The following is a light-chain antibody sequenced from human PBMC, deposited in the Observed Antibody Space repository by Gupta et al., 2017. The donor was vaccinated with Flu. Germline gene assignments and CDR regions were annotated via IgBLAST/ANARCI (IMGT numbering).Light chain of an antibody. CDR2: LNRDGSH. CDR1: SGHSTYA. CDR3: QTWNTGIRV. J-gene: IGLJ3*02. V-gene: IGLV4-69*01. Sequence: QLVLTQSPSASASLAASVKLTCTLSSGHSTYAIAWHQQQPGKAPRYLIKLNRDGSHAKGDGLPDRFSGSTPVAERYLIISSLHSEDEGDYYCQTWNTGIRVFGGGTKLTVL.